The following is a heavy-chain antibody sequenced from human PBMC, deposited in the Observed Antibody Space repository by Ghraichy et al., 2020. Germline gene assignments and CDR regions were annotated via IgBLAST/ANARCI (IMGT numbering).Heavy chain of an antibody. CDR3: ASSEFYYYYHMDV. J-gene: IGHJ6*03. CDR2: IYYSGST. Sequence: SETLSLTCTVSGGSISSGDYYWSWIRQPPGKGLEWIGYIYYSGSTYYNPSLKSRVTISVDTSKNQFSLKLSSVTAADTAVYYCASSEFYYYYHMDVWGKGTTVTVSS. CDR1: GGSISSGDYY. V-gene: IGHV4-30-4*01.